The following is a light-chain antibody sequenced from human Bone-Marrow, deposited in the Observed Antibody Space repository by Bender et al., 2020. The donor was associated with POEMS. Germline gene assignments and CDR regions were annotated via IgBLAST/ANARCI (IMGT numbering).Light chain of an antibody. CDR2: SNS. Sequence: QSVLTQPPSASGTPGQRVTISCSGGSSNIGAHAVNWYQHLPGTAPKLLIYSNSQRPSGVPDRFSGSKSGTSASLAISGLQSEDEADYYCAAWDDSLNGLYVFGGGTKVTVL. J-gene: IGLJ1*01. V-gene: IGLV1-44*01. CDR1: SSNIGAHA. CDR3: AAWDDSLNGLYV.